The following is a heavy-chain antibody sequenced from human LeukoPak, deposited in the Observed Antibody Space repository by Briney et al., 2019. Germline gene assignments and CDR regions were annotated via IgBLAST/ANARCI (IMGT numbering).Heavy chain of an antibody. D-gene: IGHD2-2*01. V-gene: IGHV3-7*01. Sequence: GGSLRLSCAASGFTFTNYWMKWVRQAPGGGPEWLANINKDGSEEYYADSVKGRFTISRDNAKNSLYLQMNSLRDEDTAVYYCARDSWPAAPYDYWGQGTLVTVSS. J-gene: IGHJ4*02. CDR2: INKDGSEE. CDR1: GFTFTNYW. CDR3: ARDSWPAAPYDY.